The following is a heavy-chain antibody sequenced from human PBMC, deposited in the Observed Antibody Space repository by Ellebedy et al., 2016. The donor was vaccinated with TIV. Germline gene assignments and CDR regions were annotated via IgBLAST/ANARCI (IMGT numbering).Heavy chain of an antibody. V-gene: IGHV3-53*01. CDR3: ARGPVRYTQKGGFLDH. CDR2: VYSGGNT. D-gene: IGHD3-16*01. Sequence: PGGSLRLSCAASGFTVSSSYMTWVRQAPGKGLEWVSVVYSGGNTYYADSVKGRFTISRDNSKNTPSLEMNSLRVDDTAVYFCARGPVRYTQKGGFLDHWGQGTLVTVSS. CDR1: GFTVSSSY. J-gene: IGHJ4*02.